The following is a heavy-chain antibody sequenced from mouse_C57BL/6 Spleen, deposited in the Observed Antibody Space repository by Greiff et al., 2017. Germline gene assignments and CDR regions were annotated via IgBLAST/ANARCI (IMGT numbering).Heavy chain of an antibody. CDR2: FLPGSGST. J-gene: IGHJ2*01. V-gene: IGHV1-9*01. D-gene: IGHD1-1*01. Sequence: QVQLQQSGAELMKPGASVKLSCKATGYTFTGYWIEWVKQRPGHGLEWIGEFLPGSGSTNYNEKFKGKATFTADTSSNTAYMQLRSLTTEDSAIDYCASRAYYYGSSSLDYWGQGTTLTVSS. CDR3: ASRAYYYGSSSLDY. CDR1: GYTFTGYW.